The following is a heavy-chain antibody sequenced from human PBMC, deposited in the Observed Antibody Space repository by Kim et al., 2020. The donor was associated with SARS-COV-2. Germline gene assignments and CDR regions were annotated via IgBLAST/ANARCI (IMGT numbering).Heavy chain of an antibody. Sequence: GGSLRLSCAASGFTFSSYWMHWVRQAPGKGLVWVSRINSDGSSTSYADSVKGRFTISRDNAKNTLYLQMNSLRAEDTAVYYCAREPSSIAAYYFDYWGQGTLVTVSS. J-gene: IGHJ4*02. D-gene: IGHD6-6*01. CDR1: GFTFSSYW. CDR2: INSDGSST. V-gene: IGHV3-74*01. CDR3: AREPSSIAAYYFDY.